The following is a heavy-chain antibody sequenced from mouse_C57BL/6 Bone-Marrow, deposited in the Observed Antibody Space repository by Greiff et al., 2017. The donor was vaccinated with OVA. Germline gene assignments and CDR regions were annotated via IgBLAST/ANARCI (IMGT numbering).Heavy chain of an antibody. D-gene: IGHD1-1*01. J-gene: IGHJ3*01. CDR1: GFNIKDDY. V-gene: IGHV14-4*01. Sequence: EVQLQQSGAELVRPGASVKLSCTASGFNIKDDYMHWVKQRPEQGLEWIGWIDPENGDTEYASKFQGKATITADTSSNTAYLQLSSLTSEDTAVYYCTTWGTVVATDRFAYWGQGTLVTVSA. CDR3: TTWGTVVATDRFAY. CDR2: IDPENGDT.